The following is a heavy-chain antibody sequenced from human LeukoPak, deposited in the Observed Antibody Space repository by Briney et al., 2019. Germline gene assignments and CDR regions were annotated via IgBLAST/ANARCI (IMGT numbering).Heavy chain of an antibody. Sequence: PSETLSLTCAVYGGSFSGYYWSWIRQPPGKGLEWIGEINHSGSTNYNPSLKSRVTISVDTSKNQFSLKLSSVTAADTAVYYCARAGAIIDYWGQGTLVTVSS. CDR3: ARAGAIIDY. V-gene: IGHV4-34*01. CDR1: GGSFSGYY. D-gene: IGHD3-10*01. J-gene: IGHJ4*02. CDR2: INHSGST.